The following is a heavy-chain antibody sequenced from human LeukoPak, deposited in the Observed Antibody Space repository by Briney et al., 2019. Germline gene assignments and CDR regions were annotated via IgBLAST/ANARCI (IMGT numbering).Heavy chain of an antibody. CDR1: GFTFSSYW. Sequence: GGSLRLSCAASGFTFSSYWMSWVRQAPGKGLEWVANIKQDGSEKYYVDSVKGRFTISGDNAKNSLYLQMNSLRAEDTAVYYCARDYRGYRAPYYFDYWGQGTLVTVSS. CDR2: IKQDGSEK. D-gene: IGHD2-15*01. J-gene: IGHJ4*02. V-gene: IGHV3-7*01. CDR3: ARDYRGYRAPYYFDY.